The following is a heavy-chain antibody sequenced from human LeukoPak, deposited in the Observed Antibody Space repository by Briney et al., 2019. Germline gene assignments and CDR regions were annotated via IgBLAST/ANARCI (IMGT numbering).Heavy chain of an antibody. Sequence: GGSLRLSCAASGFTFDDYAMHWVRQAPGKGLEWVADIKQDGSEKYYVESVKGRFTISRDNAKNSLFLQMSSLRAEDTAVYYCAREDYGDYVAHWGQGTLVTVSS. CDR1: GFTFDDYA. CDR2: IKQDGSEK. V-gene: IGHV3-7*01. J-gene: IGHJ4*02. D-gene: IGHD4-17*01. CDR3: AREDYGDYVAH.